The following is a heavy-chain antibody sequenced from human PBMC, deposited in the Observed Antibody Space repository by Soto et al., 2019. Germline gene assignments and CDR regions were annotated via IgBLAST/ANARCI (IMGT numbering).Heavy chain of an antibody. J-gene: IGHJ6*02. Sequence: QVQVVESGGGVVQPGRSLRLSCAASGFTFSSFGMHWVRQAPGKGLEWVSLIWYDGSKKSYGDSVKGRFTKARDNSMNTVYLQMNSLRADDTAVYYCARDASYYSLWSGYYPSRNGMDVWGQGTTVTVS. CDR1: GFTFSSFG. CDR2: IWYDGSKK. CDR3: ARDASYYSLWSGYYPSRNGMDV. D-gene: IGHD3-3*01. V-gene: IGHV3-33*01.